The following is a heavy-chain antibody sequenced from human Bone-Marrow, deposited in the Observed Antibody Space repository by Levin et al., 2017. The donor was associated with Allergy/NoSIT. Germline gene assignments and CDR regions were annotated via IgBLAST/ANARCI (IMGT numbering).Heavy chain of an antibody. J-gene: IGHJ4*02. CDR2: IYWDDDK. CDR1: GFSLSTSGVG. Sequence: SGPTLVKPTQTLTLTCTFSGFSLSTSGVGVGWIRQPPGKALEWLALIYWDDDKRYSPSLKSRLTITKDTSKNQVVLTMTNMDPVDTATYYCAHKGIPMVRAVTSYFDSWGQGTLVTVSS. V-gene: IGHV2-5*02. D-gene: IGHD3-10*01. CDR3: AHKGIPMVRAVTSYFDS.